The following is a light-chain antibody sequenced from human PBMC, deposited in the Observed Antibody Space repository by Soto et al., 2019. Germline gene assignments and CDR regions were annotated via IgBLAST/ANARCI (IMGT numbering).Light chain of an antibody. CDR1: QSVSSY. Sequence: IVLTQSPATLSLSPGERATLSCRASQSVSSYLAWYQQKPGQAPRLLIYDASNRATGIPARFSGSGSGTDFTLTISSLEPEDFALYYCQQYGYSPITFGQGTRLEIK. CDR3: QQYGYSPIT. J-gene: IGKJ5*01. CDR2: DAS. V-gene: IGKV3-11*01.